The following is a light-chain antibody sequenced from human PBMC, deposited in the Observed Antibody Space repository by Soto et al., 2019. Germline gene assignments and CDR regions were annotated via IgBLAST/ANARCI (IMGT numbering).Light chain of an antibody. CDR2: WAS. Sequence: DIVMTQSQLSLPVTPGEPASISCKSSQSVLYSSNNKNYLAWYQQKPGQPPKLLIYWASTRESGVPDRFSGSGSGTDFTLTISSLQAEDVAVYYCQQYYTTPLTFGGGTKVDIK. V-gene: IGKV4-1*01. J-gene: IGKJ4*01. CDR3: QQYYTTPLT. CDR1: QSVLYSSNNKNY.